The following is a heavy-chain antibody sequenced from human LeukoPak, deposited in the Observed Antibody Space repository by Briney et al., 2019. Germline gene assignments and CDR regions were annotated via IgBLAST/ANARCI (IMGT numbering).Heavy chain of an antibody. CDR3: ARHIGYCSGGSCYSGGYYYYGMDV. CDR2: IYYSVST. Sequence: SETLSLTCTVSGGSISIYYWSWIRQPPGKGLEWIGSIYYSVSTNYNPSFKSGVSISVETSKNQSSLKLSSVTAAETAVYYCARHIGYCSGGSCYSGGYYYYGMDVWGQGTTVTVSS. V-gene: IGHV4-59*08. CDR1: GGSISIYY. J-gene: IGHJ6*02. D-gene: IGHD2-15*01.